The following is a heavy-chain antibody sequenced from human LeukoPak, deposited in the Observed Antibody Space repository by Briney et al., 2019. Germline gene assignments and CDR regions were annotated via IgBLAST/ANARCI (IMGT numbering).Heavy chain of an antibody. Sequence: GGSLRLSCAASGFTFDDYAMHWVRQAPGKGLEWVSGISWNSGSIGYADSVKGRFTISRDNAKNSLYLQMNSLRAEDTALYYCARDPWITDLGYYYYYMDVWGKGTTVTVSS. CDR2: ISWNSGSI. V-gene: IGHV3-9*01. CDR1: GFTFDDYA. J-gene: IGHJ6*03. CDR3: ARDPWITDLGYYYYYMDV. D-gene: IGHD5-12*01.